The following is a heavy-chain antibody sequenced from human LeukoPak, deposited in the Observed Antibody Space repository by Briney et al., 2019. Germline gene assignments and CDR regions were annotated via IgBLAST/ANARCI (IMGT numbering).Heavy chain of an antibody. J-gene: IGHJ4*02. Sequence: PGRSLRLSRAPSVFTFTDYYMSSIAQAASPEREGVSYMSSSGVTIYYADSVKGRFTISRDNAKNSLYLQMNSLRAEDTAVYYCVRDLNSYSGSYYLMDYWGQGTLVSVSS. D-gene: IGHD1-26*01. V-gene: IGHV3-11*04. CDR3: VRDLNSYSGSYYLMDY. CDR2: MSSSGVTI. CDR1: VFTFTDYY.